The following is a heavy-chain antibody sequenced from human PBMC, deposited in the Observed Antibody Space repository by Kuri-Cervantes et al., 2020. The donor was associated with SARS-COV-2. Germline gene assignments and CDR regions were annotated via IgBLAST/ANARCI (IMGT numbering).Heavy chain of an antibody. Sequence: GSLRLSCAVYGGSFSGYYWTWIRQPPGKGLEWIGEINHSGSANYDPSLKSRVTISVDTFKNQISLRLNSVTAADTAVYYCARPGSGYYYGDFDYWGQGTLVTVSS. CDR1: GGSFSGYY. CDR3: ARPGSGYYYGDFDY. CDR2: INHSGSA. J-gene: IGHJ4*02. V-gene: IGHV4-34*01. D-gene: IGHD3-22*01.